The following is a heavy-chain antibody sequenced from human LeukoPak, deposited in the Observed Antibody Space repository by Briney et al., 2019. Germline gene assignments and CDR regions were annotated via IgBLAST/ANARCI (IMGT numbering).Heavy chain of an antibody. D-gene: IGHD1-7*01. Sequence: SQTLSLTCTVSGGSISSGGYYWSWIRQPPGKGLEWIGYIYHSGSTYYNPSLKSRVTISVDRSKNQFSLKLSSVTAADTAVYYCARGPPGTTNWWFDPWGQGTLVTVSS. V-gene: IGHV4-30-2*01. CDR3: ARGPPGTTNWWFDP. J-gene: IGHJ5*02. CDR2: IYHSGST. CDR1: GGSISSGGYY.